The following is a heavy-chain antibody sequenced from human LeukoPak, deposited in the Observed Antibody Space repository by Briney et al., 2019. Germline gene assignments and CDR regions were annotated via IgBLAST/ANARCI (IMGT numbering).Heavy chain of an antibody. V-gene: IGHV3-48*02. J-gene: IGHJ4*02. CDR1: GFTFSSYS. Sequence: GGSLRLSCAASGFTFSSYSMNWVRQAPGKGLEWVSYISSSSSTIYHADSVKGRFTISRDNAKNSLYLQMNSLRDEDTAVYYCARDALYPYYDFWSGYTYWGQGTLVTVSS. CDR2: ISSSSSTI. D-gene: IGHD3-3*01. CDR3: ARDALYPYYDFWSGYTY.